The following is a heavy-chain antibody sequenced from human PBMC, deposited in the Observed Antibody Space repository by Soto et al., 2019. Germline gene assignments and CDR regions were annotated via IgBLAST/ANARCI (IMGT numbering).Heavy chain of an antibody. J-gene: IGHJ3*02. CDR3: AKDWGGSYFDTGAHDAFDI. Sequence: EVQLLESGGGLVQPGGSLRLSCAASGFTFSSYAMSWVRQAPGKGLEWVSAISGSGGSTYYADSVKGRFTISRDNSKNTRYLQMSSLRAEDTAVYYCAKDWGGSYFDTGAHDAFDIWGQGTMVTVSS. V-gene: IGHV3-23*01. CDR1: GFTFSSYA. CDR2: ISGSGGST. D-gene: IGHD1-26*01.